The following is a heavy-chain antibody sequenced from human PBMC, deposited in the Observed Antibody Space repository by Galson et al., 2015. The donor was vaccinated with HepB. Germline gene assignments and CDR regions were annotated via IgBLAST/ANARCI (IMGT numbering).Heavy chain of an antibody. Sequence: SVKVSCKASGYTFTSYGISWVRQAPGQGLEWMGWISAYNGNTNYAQKLQGRVTMTTDTSTSTAYMELRSLRSDDTAVYYCARSLITFGGVVSKNWYFDLWGRGTLVTVSS. V-gene: IGHV1-18*04. CDR1: GYTFTSYG. D-gene: IGHD3-16*01. CDR3: ARSLITFGGVVSKNWYFDL. J-gene: IGHJ2*01. CDR2: ISAYNGNT.